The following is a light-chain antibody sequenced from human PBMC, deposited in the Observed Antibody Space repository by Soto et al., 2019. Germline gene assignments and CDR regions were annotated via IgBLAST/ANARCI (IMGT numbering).Light chain of an antibody. CDR3: QQYYRPWT. CDR1: QSVLYSSNNKNY. J-gene: IGKJ1*01. CDR2: WAS. Sequence: DIVMTQSPDSLAVSLGERATINCKSSQSVLYSSNNKNYLAWYQQKPGQPPKLLIYWASTRESGVPDRFSGSGSGTDFTLTISSLQAEDVAVYYCQQYYRPWTVGQGTKVDIK. V-gene: IGKV4-1*01.